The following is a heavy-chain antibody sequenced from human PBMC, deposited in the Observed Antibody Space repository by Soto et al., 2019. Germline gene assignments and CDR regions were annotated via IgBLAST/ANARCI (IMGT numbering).Heavy chain of an antibody. D-gene: IGHD1-20*01. Sequence: GASVKVSCKASGGTFSSYAISWVRQAPGQGLEWMGGMNPNSGNTGYAQKFQGRVAMTRNTSISTAYMELSSLRSEDTAVYYCARGLYNWNYYYYMDVWGKGTTVTVSS. CDR1: GGTFSSYA. J-gene: IGHJ6*03. CDR2: MNPNSGNT. CDR3: ARGLYNWNYYYYMDV. V-gene: IGHV1-8*02.